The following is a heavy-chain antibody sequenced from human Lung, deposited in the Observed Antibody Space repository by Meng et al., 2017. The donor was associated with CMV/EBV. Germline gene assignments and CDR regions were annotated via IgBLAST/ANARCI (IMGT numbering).Heavy chain of an antibody. CDR1: GYTFGIFG. D-gene: IGHD4-17*01. CDR3: ARAGAAVTTHFDF. Sequence: QVQLVQSGAELQKPGAPVKVPCKASGYTFGIFGITWVRQAPGQGLEWVGWISAENGNTNYAQKFQGRVTLTTDTSTKTAYMDLRGLRSDDSAVYYCARAGAAVTTHFDFWGRGTLVTVSS. CDR2: ISAENGNT. V-gene: IGHV1-18*01. J-gene: IGHJ4*02.